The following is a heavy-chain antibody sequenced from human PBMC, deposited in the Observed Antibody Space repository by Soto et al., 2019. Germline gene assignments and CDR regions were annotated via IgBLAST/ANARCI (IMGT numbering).Heavy chain of an antibody. CDR3: ARAWELG. D-gene: IGHD1-26*01. CDR1: GFTFNTYS. V-gene: IGHV3-48*01. CDR2: ISSDTI. J-gene: IGHJ4*02. Sequence: EVQLVESGGGLVQPGGSLRLSCVASGFTFNTYSMNWVRQAPGKGLEWVSYISSDTIYYADSVQGRFTISRDNVKNSLYLQMNSLRVEDTAVYYCARAWELGWGQGTLVTVSS.